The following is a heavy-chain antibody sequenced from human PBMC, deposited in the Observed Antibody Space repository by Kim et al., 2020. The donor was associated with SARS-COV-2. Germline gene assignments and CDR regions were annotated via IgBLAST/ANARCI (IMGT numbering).Heavy chain of an antibody. D-gene: IGHD3-10*01. J-gene: IGHJ4*02. V-gene: IGHV4-39*01. CDR3: ARKPHKYGSGSYSFDY. CDR1: GGSISSSSYY. Sequence: SETLSLTCTVSGGSISSSSYYWGWIRQPPGKGLEWIGSIYYSGSTYYNPSLKSRVTISVDTSKNQFSLKLSSVTAADTAVYYCARKPHKYGSGSYSFDYWGQGTLVTVSS. CDR2: IYYSGST.